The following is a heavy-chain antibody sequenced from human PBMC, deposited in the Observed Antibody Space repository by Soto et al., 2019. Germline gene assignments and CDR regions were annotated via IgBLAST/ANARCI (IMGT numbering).Heavy chain of an antibody. J-gene: IGHJ4*02. D-gene: IGHD3-10*01. V-gene: IGHV4-4*02. CDR3: ARSPPSSYYGGSGTFDY. Sequence: QLQLQESGPGLVGPSGTLSLTCAVSGGFTSHNNWWSWVRQPPGKGVEWIGEAYHSGSTEYNPSLKSRVSISVDKSKNQISLKLTSATAADTAVYYCARSPPSSYYGGSGTFDYWGQGTLVTVSS. CDR1: GGFTSHNNW. CDR2: AYHSGST.